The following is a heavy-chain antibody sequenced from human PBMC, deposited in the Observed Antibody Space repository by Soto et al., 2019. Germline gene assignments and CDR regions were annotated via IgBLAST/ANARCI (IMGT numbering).Heavy chain of an antibody. CDR1: GFTFSTYS. V-gene: IGHV3-48*02. J-gene: IGHJ4*02. CDR3: TSWPDSSGYFYNY. CDR2: ISRSSSTI. D-gene: IGHD3-22*01. Sequence: GGSLRLSCAASGFTFSTYSMNWVRQAPGKGLEWVSYISRSSSTIYYADSVKGRFTISRDNAKNSLYLQMNSLRDEDTAVYYCTSWPDSSGYFYNYWGQGTLVTVSS.